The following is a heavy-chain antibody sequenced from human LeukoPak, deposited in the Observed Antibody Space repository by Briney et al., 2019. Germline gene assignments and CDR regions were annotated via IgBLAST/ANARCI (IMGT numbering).Heavy chain of an antibody. CDR2: ISSSGSTI. CDR3: ARDGSPFWSGPEVNYYYGMDV. Sequence: PGGSLRLSCAASGFTFSDYYVSWIRQAPGKGLEWVSYISSSGSTIYYADSVKGRFTISRDNAKNSLYLQMNSLRAEDTAVYYCARDGSPFWSGPEVNYYYGMDVWGQGTTVTVSS. D-gene: IGHD3-3*01. V-gene: IGHV3-11*01. CDR1: GFTFSDYY. J-gene: IGHJ6*02.